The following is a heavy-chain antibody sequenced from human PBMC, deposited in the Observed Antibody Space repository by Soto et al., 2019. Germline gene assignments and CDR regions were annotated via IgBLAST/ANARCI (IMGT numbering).Heavy chain of an antibody. CDR2: ISDDGDAT. CDR1: GFTFSDNA. D-gene: IGHD6-13*01. V-gene: IGHV3-23*01. Sequence: PGGSLRLSCGASGFTFSDNAMTWVRQAPGKGLEWVSSISDDGDATYYADSVKGRFTISRDNSKNTLFLQMNSLGAEDTAVYYCATHSSNYYVGDYWGQGTLVTVSS. CDR3: ATHSSNYYVGDY. J-gene: IGHJ4*02.